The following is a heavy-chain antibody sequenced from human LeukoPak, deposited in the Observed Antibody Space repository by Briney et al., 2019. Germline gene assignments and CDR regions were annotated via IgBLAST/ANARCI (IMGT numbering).Heavy chain of an antibody. V-gene: IGHV4-39*07. CDR2: IYYSGST. CDR1: GGSISSSSYY. CDR3: ARDTIELRRFNWFDP. J-gene: IGHJ5*02. D-gene: IGHD2/OR15-2a*01. Sequence: PSETLSLTCTVSGGSISSSSYYWGWIRQPPGKGLEWIGSIYYSGSTYYNPSLKSRVTISVDTSKNQFSLKLSSVTAADTAVYYCARDTIELRRFNWFDPWGQGTLVTVSS.